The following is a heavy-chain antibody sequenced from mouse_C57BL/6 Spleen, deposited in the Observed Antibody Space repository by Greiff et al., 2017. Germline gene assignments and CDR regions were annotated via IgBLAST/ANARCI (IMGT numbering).Heavy chain of an antibody. J-gene: IGHJ3*01. V-gene: IGHV3-6*01. Sequence: EVKLQQSGPGLVKPSQSLSLTCSVTGYSITSGYYWNWLRQFPGNKLEWMGYISYDGSNNYNPSLNNRISITRDTSKNQFFLKLNSVTTEDTATYYCARDPVAYWGQGTLVTVSA. CDR1: GYSITSGYY. CDR3: ARDPVAY. CDR2: ISYDGSN.